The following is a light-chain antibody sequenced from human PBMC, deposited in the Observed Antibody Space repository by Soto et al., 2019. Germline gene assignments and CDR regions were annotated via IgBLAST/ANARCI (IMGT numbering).Light chain of an antibody. V-gene: IGLV1-44*01. Sequence: QSVLTQPPSASGTPGQRVTISCSGSSSNIGSNTVNWYQQLPGTAPKLLIYNNNQRPSGVPDRFSGSKSGTSASLAISGLXXEXEXXYYCAAWDDSLNGLVFGTGTKVTVL. CDR2: NNN. J-gene: IGLJ1*01. CDR3: AAWDDSLNGLV. CDR1: SSNIGSNT.